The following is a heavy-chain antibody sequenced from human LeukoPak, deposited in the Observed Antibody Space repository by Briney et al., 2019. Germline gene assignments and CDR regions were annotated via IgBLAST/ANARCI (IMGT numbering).Heavy chain of an antibody. CDR1: GYSFATYW. V-gene: IGHV5-51*01. CDR3: ARRHEYGDYHDAVDI. Sequence: HGESLQISCKGSGYSFATYWIAWVRQMPGKGLEWMGIIYPGDSDTRYSPSFEGQVTISADKSISTAYLQWNSLKASDTAMYYCARRHEYGDYHDAVDIWGQGTMVTVSS. D-gene: IGHD4-17*01. CDR2: IYPGDSDT. J-gene: IGHJ3*02.